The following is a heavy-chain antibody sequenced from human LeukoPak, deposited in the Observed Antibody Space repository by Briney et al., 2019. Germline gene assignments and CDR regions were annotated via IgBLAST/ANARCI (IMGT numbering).Heavy chain of an antibody. V-gene: IGHV3-7*02. D-gene: IGHD6-19*01. CDR1: GFAFSDYW. CDR3: ARGGLEWLSY. J-gene: IGHJ4*02. Sequence: GGSLRLSCAASGFAFSDYWMGWVRQAPGKGLEWVANINQGESEKYYVDSVKGRFTISRDNAKNSLYLQMNSLRVEDTAVYYCARGGLEWLSYWGQGTLVTVSS. CDR2: INQGESEK.